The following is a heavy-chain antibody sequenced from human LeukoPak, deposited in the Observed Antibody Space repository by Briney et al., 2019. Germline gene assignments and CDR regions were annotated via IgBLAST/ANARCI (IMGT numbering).Heavy chain of an antibody. V-gene: IGHV5-51*01. CDR2: IYPGDSDT. J-gene: IGHJ5*02. Sequence: GASLKISCKGSGYIFTSYWIGWVRQLPGKGLEWMGIIYPGDSDTRYSPSFQGQVTISADKSISTAYLQWSSLKASDTAMYYCARCGRTPYYNWFDPWGQETLVTVSS. CDR3: ARCGRTPYYNWFDP. CDR1: GYIFTSYW. D-gene: IGHD1-26*01.